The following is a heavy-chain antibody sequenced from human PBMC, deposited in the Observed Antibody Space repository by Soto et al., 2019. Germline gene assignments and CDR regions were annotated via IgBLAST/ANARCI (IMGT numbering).Heavy chain of an antibody. J-gene: IGHJ4*02. Sequence: GGSLRLSCAASGFTFSTYAVHWVRQAPGKGLEWVALISYDGSNKYYADSVKGRFTITRDNSKNTLYLQMNSLRAEDTAVYYCAREIMLYFDYWGQGTLVTVSS. V-gene: IGHV3-30-3*01. CDR2: ISYDGSNK. CDR3: AREIMLYFDY. D-gene: IGHD2-8*01. CDR1: GFTFSTYA.